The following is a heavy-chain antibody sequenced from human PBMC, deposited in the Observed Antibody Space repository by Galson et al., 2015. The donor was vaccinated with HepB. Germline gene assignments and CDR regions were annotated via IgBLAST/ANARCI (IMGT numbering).Heavy chain of an antibody. D-gene: IGHD5/OR15-5a*01. CDR3: ARDLLRPGLFDY. CDR1: GFTFSDYY. V-gene: IGHV3-11*01. CDR2: IPSSGSSI. Sequence: SLRLSCAASGFTFSDYYMSWIRQAPGKGLEWVSYIPSSGSSIYYADSVKGRFTISRDNAKNSLYLQMNSLRAEDTAVYYCARDLLRPGLFDYWGQGTLATVSS. J-gene: IGHJ4*02.